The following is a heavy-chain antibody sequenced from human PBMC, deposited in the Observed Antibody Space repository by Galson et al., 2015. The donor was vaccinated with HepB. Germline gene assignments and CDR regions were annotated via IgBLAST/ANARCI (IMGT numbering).Heavy chain of an antibody. J-gene: IGHJ4*02. D-gene: IGHD6-19*01. Sequence: SLRLSCAASGFTFSSYSMNWVRQAPGKGLEWVSSISSSSSYIYYADSVKGRFTISRDNAKNSLYLQMNSLRAEDTAVYYCASQGQLVPTRVAVAGTETDYWGQGTLVTVSS. CDR3: ASQGQLVPTRVAVAGTETDY. V-gene: IGHV3-21*01. CDR1: GFTFSSYS. CDR2: ISSSSSYI.